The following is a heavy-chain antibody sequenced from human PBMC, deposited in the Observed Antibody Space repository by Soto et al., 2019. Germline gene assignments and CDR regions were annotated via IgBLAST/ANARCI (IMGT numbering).Heavy chain of an antibody. D-gene: IGHD1-26*01. CDR3: AREGSGSSAPVDY. J-gene: IGHJ4*02. Sequence: PGGSLRLSCAASGFTFSSYAMSWVRQAPGKGLEWVSYISSSGSTIYYADSVKGRFTISRDNAKNSLYLQMNSLRAEDTAVYYCAREGSGSSAPVDYWGQGTLVTVSS. CDR2: ISSSGSTI. V-gene: IGHV3-48*03. CDR1: GFTFSSYA.